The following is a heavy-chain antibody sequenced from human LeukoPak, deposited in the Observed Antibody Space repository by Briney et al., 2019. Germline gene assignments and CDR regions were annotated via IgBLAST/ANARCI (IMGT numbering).Heavy chain of an antibody. D-gene: IGHD1-26*01. Sequence: GESLNISCKGSGYSFSNNWIGWVRQMPGKGLEWMGIIYPGDSQTRYSPSFQGQVTISADKSISTAYLQWSSLKASGIAMYYCARLSAGSHFHLDSWGQGTLVTVSS. J-gene: IGHJ4*02. CDR3: ARLSAGSHFHLDS. CDR2: IYPGDSQT. V-gene: IGHV5-51*01. CDR1: GYSFSNNW.